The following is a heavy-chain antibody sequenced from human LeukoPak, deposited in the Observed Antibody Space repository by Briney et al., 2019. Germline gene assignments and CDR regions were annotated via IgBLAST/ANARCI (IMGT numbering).Heavy chain of an antibody. CDR3: ARDDSSGYYPGYYYGMDV. J-gene: IGHJ6*02. CDR2: INHSRST. CDR1: GGSFSGYY. D-gene: IGHD3-22*01. Sequence: SETLSLTCAVYGGSFSGYYWSWIRQPPGKGLEWIGEINHSRSTNYNPSLKSRVTISVDTSKNQFSLKLSSVTAADTAVYYCARDDSSGYYPGYYYGMDVWGQGTTVTVSS. V-gene: IGHV4-34*01.